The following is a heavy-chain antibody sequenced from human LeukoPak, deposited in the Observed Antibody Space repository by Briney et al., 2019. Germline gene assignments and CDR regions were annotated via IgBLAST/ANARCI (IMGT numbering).Heavy chain of an antibody. Sequence: GGSLRLSCAASGFTFSSYSMNWVRQAPGKGLEWVSYISSSSSTIYYADSVKGRFTISRDNAKNSLYLQMNSLRAEDTAVYYCARDSSYCSSTSCYNYFDYWGQGNLVTVSS. D-gene: IGHD2-2*02. J-gene: IGHJ4*02. CDR1: GFTFSSYS. CDR2: ISSSSSTI. CDR3: ARDSSYCSSTSCYNYFDY. V-gene: IGHV3-48*01.